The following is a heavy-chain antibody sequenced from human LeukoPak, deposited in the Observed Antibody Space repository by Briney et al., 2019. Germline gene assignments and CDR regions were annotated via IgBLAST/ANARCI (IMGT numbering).Heavy chain of an antibody. CDR2: INPSGGST. D-gene: IGHD3-22*01. CDR3: ASGDYYDSSGYYGNEYFQH. V-gene: IGHV1-46*01. CDR1: GYTFTSYY. Sequence: ASVKVSCKASGYTFTSYYMHWVRQAPGQGLEWMGIINPSGGSTSYAQKFQGRVTMTRDTSTSTVYMELSSLRSGDTAVYYCASGDYYDSSGYYGNEYFQHWGQGTLVTVSS. J-gene: IGHJ1*01.